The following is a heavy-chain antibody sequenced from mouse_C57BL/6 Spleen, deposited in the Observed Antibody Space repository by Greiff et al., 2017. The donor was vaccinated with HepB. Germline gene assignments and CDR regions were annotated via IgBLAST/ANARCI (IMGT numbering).Heavy chain of an antibody. J-gene: IGHJ3*01. CDR1: GFSFTSYG. D-gene: IGHD4-1*01. Sequence: VQLQQSGPGLVAPSQRLSITCTVSGFSFTSYGVHWVRQPPGKGLEWLVVIWSDGSTTYNSALKSRLSISKDNSKSQVFLKMNSLQTDDTAMYYCASGAGTYWFAYWGQGTLVTVSA. V-gene: IGHV2-6*03. CDR2: IWSDGST. CDR3: ASGAGTYWFAY.